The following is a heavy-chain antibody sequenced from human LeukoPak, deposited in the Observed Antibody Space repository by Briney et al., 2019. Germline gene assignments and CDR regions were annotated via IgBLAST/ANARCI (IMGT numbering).Heavy chain of an antibody. CDR1: GFTFSNFL. CDR3: ARSQIDY. J-gene: IGHJ4*02. V-gene: IGHV3-7*01. CDR2: IKQDGSEK. Sequence: GGSLRLSCAASGFTFSNFLMIWVRQTPGKGLEWVANIKQDGSEKYYVASVTGRFTISRDNAKNSVYLQMNSLRAEDTGVYYCARSQIDYWGQGTLVTVSS.